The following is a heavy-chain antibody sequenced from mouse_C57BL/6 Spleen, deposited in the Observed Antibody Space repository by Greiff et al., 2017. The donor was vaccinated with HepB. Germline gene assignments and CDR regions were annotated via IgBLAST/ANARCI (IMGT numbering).Heavy chain of an antibody. V-gene: IGHV14-2*01. D-gene: IGHD1-1*01. Sequence: EVQVVESGAELVKPGASVKLSCTASGFNIKDYYMHWVKQRTEQGLEWIGRIDPEDGETKYAPKFQGKATITADTSSNTAYLQLSSLTSEDTAVYYCARNYGSSYPFAYWGQGTTLTVSS. J-gene: IGHJ2*01. CDR1: GFNIKDYY. CDR2: IDPEDGET. CDR3: ARNYGSSYPFAY.